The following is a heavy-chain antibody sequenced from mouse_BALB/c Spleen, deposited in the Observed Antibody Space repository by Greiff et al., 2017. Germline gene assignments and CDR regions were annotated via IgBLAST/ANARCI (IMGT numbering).Heavy chain of an antibody. CDR3: ASVASYYRYEDYAMDY. V-gene: IGHV5-6-5*01. CDR2: ISSGGST. Sequence: EVKLVESGGGLVKPGGSLKLSCAASGFTFSSYAMSWVRQTPEKRLEWVASISSGGSTYYPDSVKGRFTISRDNARNILYLQMSSLRSEDTAMYYCASVASYYRYEDYAMDYWGQGTSVTVSS. D-gene: IGHD2-14*01. CDR1: GFTFSSYA. J-gene: IGHJ4*01.